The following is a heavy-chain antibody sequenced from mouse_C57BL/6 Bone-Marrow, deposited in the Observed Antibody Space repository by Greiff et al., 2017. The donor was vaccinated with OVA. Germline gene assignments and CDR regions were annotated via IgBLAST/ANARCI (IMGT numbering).Heavy chain of an antibody. Sequence: EVQRVESGPGLVKPSQSLSLTCSVTGYSITSGYYWNWIRQFPGNKLEWMGYISYDGSNNYNPSLKNRISITRDTSKNQFFLKLNSVTTEDTATYYCARDQGGSPFAYWGQGTLVTVSA. CDR2: ISYDGSN. CDR3: ARDQGGSPFAY. V-gene: IGHV3-6*01. CDR1: GYSITSGYY. D-gene: IGHD1-1*01. J-gene: IGHJ3*01.